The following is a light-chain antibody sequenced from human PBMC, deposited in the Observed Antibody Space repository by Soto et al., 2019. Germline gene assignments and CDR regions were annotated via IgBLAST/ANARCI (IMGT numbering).Light chain of an antibody. V-gene: IGKV3-15*01. CDR3: QQYTNWTRT. J-gene: IGKJ1*01. CDR1: QSVSSN. Sequence: EIVMTQSPATLSVSPGERATLSCRASQSVSSNLAWYQQKPGQAPRLLIYGASTRATGIPARFSGSGSGTAFTLTISSLQSEDFAVYYCQQYTNWTRTFGQGTKV. CDR2: GAS.